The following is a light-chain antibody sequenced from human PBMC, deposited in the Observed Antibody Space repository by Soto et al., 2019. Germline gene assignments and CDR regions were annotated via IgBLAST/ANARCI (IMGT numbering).Light chain of an antibody. CDR2: DVS. Sequence: QSVLTQPASVSGSPGQSITISCTGTSSDVGGYNYVSWYQHHPGKAPKLIIYDVSQRPSGVPDRFSGSKSGNTASLTVSGLQAEDEADYYCNSYADSNTYVFGTGTKVTVL. CDR3: NSYADSNTYV. J-gene: IGLJ1*01. CDR1: SSDVGGYNY. V-gene: IGLV2-8*01.